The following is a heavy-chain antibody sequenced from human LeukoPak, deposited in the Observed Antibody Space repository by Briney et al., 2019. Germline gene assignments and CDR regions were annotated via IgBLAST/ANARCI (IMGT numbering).Heavy chain of an antibody. CDR2: IYSGANT. CDR3: ARGYSSSWRCFDY. J-gene: IGHJ4*02. Sequence: PGGSLRLSCAASGFTVSSSYMSWVRQAPAKGLEWVSVIYSGANTYYADSVKGRFTMSRDNSKNTLYLQMNSLRAEDTAVYYCARGYSSSWRCFDYWGQGTLVTVSS. V-gene: IGHV3-53*01. CDR1: GFTVSSSY. D-gene: IGHD6-13*01.